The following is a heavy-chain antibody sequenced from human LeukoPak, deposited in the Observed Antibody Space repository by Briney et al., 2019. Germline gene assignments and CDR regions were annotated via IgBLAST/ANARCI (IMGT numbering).Heavy chain of an antibody. V-gene: IGHV1-46*01. CDR3: ARDGGSSGYYGY. Sequence: GASVKVSCKASGYIFISYYMHWVRQAPGQGLEWMGMINPTGGTTSYAQKFQGRVSLTSDTSTCTVYMDLSSLRSEDTAIYYCARDGGSSGYYGYWGQGTLVTVSS. D-gene: IGHD3-22*01. CDR2: INPTGGTT. J-gene: IGHJ4*02. CDR1: GYIFISYY.